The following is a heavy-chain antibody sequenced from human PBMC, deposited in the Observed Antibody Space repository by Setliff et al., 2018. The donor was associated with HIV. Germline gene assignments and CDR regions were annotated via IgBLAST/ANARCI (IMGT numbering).Heavy chain of an antibody. Sequence: GGSLRLSCAASGFTFSSYSMNWVRQAPGKGLEWVSYISSSSSTIYYADSVKGRFTISRDNSKNTVYLQMNSLRTEDTALYCCTPLDYWGQGTLVTVSS. CDR1: GFTFSSYS. V-gene: IGHV3-48*04. D-gene: IGHD2-15*01. CDR2: ISSSSSTI. CDR3: TPLDY. J-gene: IGHJ4*02.